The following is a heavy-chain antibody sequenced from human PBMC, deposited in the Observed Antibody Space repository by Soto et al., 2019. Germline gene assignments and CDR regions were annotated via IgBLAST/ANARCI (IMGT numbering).Heavy chain of an antibody. J-gene: IGHJ6*02. V-gene: IGHV3-30*18. D-gene: IGHD3-22*01. CDR3: AKDSYYDSSPRFYGMDV. Sequence: QVQLVESGGGVVQPGRSLRLFCAASGFTFSRYGMHWVRQAPGKGLECVAVLSYDGSNKYYADSVKGRFTISRDNSKNTLYLQMNSLRAEDTAVYYCAKDSYYDSSPRFYGMDVWGQGTTVTVSS. CDR1: GFTFSRYG. CDR2: LSYDGSNK.